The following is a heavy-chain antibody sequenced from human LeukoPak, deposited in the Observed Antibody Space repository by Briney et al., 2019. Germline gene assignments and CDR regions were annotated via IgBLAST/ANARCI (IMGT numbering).Heavy chain of an antibody. CDR2: ISPSSGNI. CDR3: ARAAYSSGPGY. CDR1: GFTFSTFS. V-gene: IGHV3-48*02. D-gene: IGHD6-19*01. J-gene: IGHJ4*02. Sequence: PGGSLRLSCAASGFTFSTFSMNWVRQAPGKGLEWVSYISPSSGNIHYADSVRGRFTISRDNAKNSLYLQVNSLRDEDTAMYFCARAAYSSGPGYWGQGTLVTVSS.